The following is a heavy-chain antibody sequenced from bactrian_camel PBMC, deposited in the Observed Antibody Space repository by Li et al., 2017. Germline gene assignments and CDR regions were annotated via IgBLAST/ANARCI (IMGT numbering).Heavy chain of an antibody. CDR1: SASSVY. D-gene: IGHD4*01. CDR2: IDSEGSDSEA. V-gene: IGHV3S5*01. CDR3: AADLRPIDRATTNPFY. Sequence: QVQLVESGGGLVQPGGSLRLSCAASSASSVYISWIRQVPGKGLEWLCSIDSEGSDSEAYYADSMEGRFTISRDNAKNTFYLQMDNLKPEDTAMYFCAADLRPIDRATTNPFYWGQGTQVTVS. J-gene: IGHJ4*01.